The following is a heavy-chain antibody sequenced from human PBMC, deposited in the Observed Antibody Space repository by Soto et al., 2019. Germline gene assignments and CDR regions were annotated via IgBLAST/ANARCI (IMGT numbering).Heavy chain of an antibody. Sequence: SETLSLTCTVSGGSISSSSYYWGWIRQPPGKGLEWIGSIYYSGSTYYNPSLKSRVTISVDTSKNQFSLKLSSVTAADTAVYYCARRPHYDFWSGPSYGMDVWGQGTTVTVSS. J-gene: IGHJ6*02. V-gene: IGHV4-39*01. CDR1: GGSISSSSYY. CDR3: ARRPHYDFWSGPSYGMDV. CDR2: IYYSGST. D-gene: IGHD3-3*01.